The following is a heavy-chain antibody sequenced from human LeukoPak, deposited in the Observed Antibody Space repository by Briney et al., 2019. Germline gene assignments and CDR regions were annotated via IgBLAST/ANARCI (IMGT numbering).Heavy chain of an antibody. CDR1: GGSISSGGYY. Sequence: SETLSLTCTVSGGSISSGGYYWSWIRQHPGKGLEWIGYIYYSGSTYYNPSLKSRVTISVDTSKNQFSLKLSSVTAADTAVYYCARTGSWYMSGAFDIWGQGTMVTVSS. J-gene: IGHJ3*02. D-gene: IGHD6-13*01. CDR2: IYYSGST. V-gene: IGHV4-31*03. CDR3: ARTGSWYMSGAFDI.